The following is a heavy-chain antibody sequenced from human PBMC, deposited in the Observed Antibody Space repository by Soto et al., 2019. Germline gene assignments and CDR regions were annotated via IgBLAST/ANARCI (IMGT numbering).Heavy chain of an antibody. CDR2: IIDSGGST. Sequence: GGSLRLSCAASGFTFSSCAMGWVSKTQGKGLEWVSDIIDSGGSTYYADSVKGRFTISRDNSKSTLYLQMNSLRAEDTALYYCAKGRSYYYYYGVDVWGQGTTVTVSS. CDR1: GFTFSSCA. CDR3: AKGRSYYYYYGVDV. V-gene: IGHV3-23*01. J-gene: IGHJ6*02.